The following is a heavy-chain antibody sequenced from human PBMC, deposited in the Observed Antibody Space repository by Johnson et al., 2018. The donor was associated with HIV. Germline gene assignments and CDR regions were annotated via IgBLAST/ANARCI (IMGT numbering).Heavy chain of an antibody. CDR1: GFTFGDYA. D-gene: IGHD6-19*01. Sequence: VQLVESGGDLVQPGRSLRLSCTASGFTFGDYAMSWYRQAPGKGLEWVSLISWDGNSTYYADSVKGRFTISRENSENSLYLQLNSLRAEDTALYYCAKDMGYSSFGYGFDIWGQGTMVTVSS. CDR3: AKDMGYSSFGYGFDI. V-gene: IGHV3-43D*03. CDR2: ISWDGNST. J-gene: IGHJ3*02.